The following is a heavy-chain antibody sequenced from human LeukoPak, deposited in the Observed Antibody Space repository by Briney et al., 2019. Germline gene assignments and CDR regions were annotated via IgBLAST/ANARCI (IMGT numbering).Heavy chain of an antibody. V-gene: IGHV3-9*01. D-gene: IGHD4-17*01. CDR1: GFTFDDYA. Sequence: GGSLRLSCAASGFTFDDYAMHWVRQAPGKGLEWVSGISWNSGSIGYADSVKGRFTISRDNAKNSLYLQMNSLRAEDTALYYCAKDLHDYGDYAYYYYYGMDV. CDR3: AKDLHDYGDYAYYYYYGMDV. J-gene: IGHJ6*01. CDR2: ISWNSGSI.